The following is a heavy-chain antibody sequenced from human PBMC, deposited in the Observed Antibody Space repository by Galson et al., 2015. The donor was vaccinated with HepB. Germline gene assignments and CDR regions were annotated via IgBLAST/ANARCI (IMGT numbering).Heavy chain of an antibody. D-gene: IGHD2-2*01. CDR1: GGTFSSYA. CDR2: IIPILGIA. J-gene: IGHJ6*03. CDR3: ARDPHHCSSTSCVTGYMDV. Sequence: SVKVSCKASGGTFSSYAISWVRQAPGQGLEWMGRIIPILGIANYAQKFQGRVTITADKSTSTAYMELSSLRSEDTAVYYCARDPHHCSSTSCVTGYMDVWGKGTTVTVSS. V-gene: IGHV1-69*04.